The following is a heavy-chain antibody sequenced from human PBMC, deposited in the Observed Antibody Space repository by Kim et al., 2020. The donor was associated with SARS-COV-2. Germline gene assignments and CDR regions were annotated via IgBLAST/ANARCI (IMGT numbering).Heavy chain of an antibody. V-gene: IGHV3-9*01. CDR3: AKDVAVAGAGAFDM. CDR2: IIWDSGKI. CDR1: GFTFDDYA. Sequence: GGSLRLSCVTSGFTFDDYAMHWVRQTPGKGLEWVSGIIWDSGKIDYADSVKGRFTISRDNARKTLFLQMNSLRPGDTALYYCAKDVAVAGAGAFDMWGQGRMVTVSS. D-gene: IGHD6-19*01. J-gene: IGHJ3*02.